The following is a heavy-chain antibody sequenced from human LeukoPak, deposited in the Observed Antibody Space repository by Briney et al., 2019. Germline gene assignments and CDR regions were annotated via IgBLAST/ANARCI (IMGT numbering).Heavy chain of an antibody. V-gene: IGHV3-23*01. D-gene: IGHD3-3*01. J-gene: IGHJ4*02. CDR1: GGSISSYY. CDR3: AKQYYDFWSGYYRYFDY. Sequence: ETLSLTCTVSGGSISSYYWSWVRQAPGKGLEWVSAISGSGGSTYYADSVKGRFTISRDNSKNTLYLQMNSLRAEDTAVYYCAKQYYDFWSGYYRYFDYWGQGTLVTVSS. CDR2: ISGSGGST.